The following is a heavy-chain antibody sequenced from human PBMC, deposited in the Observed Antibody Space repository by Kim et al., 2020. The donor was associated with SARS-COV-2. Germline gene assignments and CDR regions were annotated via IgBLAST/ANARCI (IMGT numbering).Heavy chain of an antibody. J-gene: IGHJ4*02. CDR1: GFTFSRYW. D-gene: IGHD2-21*02. CDR2: IKQDGSEK. Sequence: GGSLRLSCAASGFTFSRYWMSWVRQAPGKRLERVANIKQDGSEKYYVDSVKGRFTISRDNAKNSLYLQMSSLRAEDAAVYYCARDHRGLFDYWGQGTLVTVSS. CDR3: ARDHRGLFDY. V-gene: IGHV3-7*03.